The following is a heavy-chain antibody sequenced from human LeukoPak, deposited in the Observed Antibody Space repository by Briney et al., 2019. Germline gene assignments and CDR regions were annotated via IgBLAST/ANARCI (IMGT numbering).Heavy chain of an antibody. Sequence: SETLSLTCTVSGGSISSYYWSWIRQPPGKGLEWIGYIYYSGSTNYNPSLKSRVTISVDTSKNQFSLKLSSVTAADTAVYYCARGGRINMVRGVIGTRFDPWGQGTLVTVSS. D-gene: IGHD3-10*01. CDR2: IYYSGST. CDR1: GGSISSYY. V-gene: IGHV4-59*12. J-gene: IGHJ5*02. CDR3: ARGGRINMVRGVIGTRFDP.